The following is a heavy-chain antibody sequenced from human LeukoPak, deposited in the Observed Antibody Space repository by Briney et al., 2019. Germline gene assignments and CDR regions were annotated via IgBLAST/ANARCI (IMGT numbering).Heavy chain of an antibody. CDR2: IIPIFGTA. V-gene: IGHV1-69*13. CDR1: GGTFSSYA. Sequence: ASVKVSCKASGGTFSSYAISWVRQAPGQGLEWMGGIIPIFGTANYAQKFQGRVTITADGSTSTAYMELSSLRSEDTAAYYCARDLYYDSSGYYYRWFDPWGQGTLVTVSS. J-gene: IGHJ5*02. D-gene: IGHD3-22*01. CDR3: ARDLYYDSSGYYYRWFDP.